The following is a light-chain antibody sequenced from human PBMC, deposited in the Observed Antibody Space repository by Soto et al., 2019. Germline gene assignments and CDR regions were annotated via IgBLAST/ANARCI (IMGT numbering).Light chain of an antibody. CDR3: CSYAGSSSWV. J-gene: IGLJ3*02. CDR1: TSDVGSYNL. CDR2: EVS. Sequence: QSALAQPASVSGSPGQSITISCTGTTSDVGSYNLLSWYQRHPGKAPKLLIFEVSKRTSGVSNRFSGSKSGKTATLPISGLQAEDEAEYYCCSYAGSSSWVFGGGTKVTVL. V-gene: IGLV2-23*02.